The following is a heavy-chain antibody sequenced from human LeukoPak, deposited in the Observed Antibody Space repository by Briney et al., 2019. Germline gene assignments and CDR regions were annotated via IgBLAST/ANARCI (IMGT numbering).Heavy chain of an antibody. CDR3: ARDLERSSWFDP. CDR1: GFTFNKYT. CDR2: INSDGINT. J-gene: IGHJ5*02. D-gene: IGHD3-3*01. V-gene: IGHV3-74*01. Sequence: PGGSLRLSCAASGFTFNKYTMNWVRQAPGKGLVWVSRINSDGINTSYADSVKGRFTISRDNAKNTLNLQMNSLRAEDTAVYYCARDLERSSWFDPWGQGTLVTVSS.